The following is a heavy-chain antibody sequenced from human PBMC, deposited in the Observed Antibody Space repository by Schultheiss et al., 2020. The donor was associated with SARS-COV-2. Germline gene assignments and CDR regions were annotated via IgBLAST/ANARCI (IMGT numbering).Heavy chain of an antibody. V-gene: IGHV4-59*01. D-gene: IGHD3-16*01. CDR3: AWGILGALDY. CDR1: GGSFSGYY. Sequence: SETLSLTCAVYGGSFSGYYWSWIRQPPGKGLEWIGYIYYRGNTNYNPSLKSRVTISVDTSKNQFSLKLSSVTAADTAVYYCAWGILGALDYWGQGILVTVSS. CDR2: IYYRGNT. J-gene: IGHJ4*02.